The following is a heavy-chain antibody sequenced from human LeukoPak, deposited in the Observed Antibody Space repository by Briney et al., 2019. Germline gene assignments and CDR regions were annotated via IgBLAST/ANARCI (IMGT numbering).Heavy chain of an antibody. V-gene: IGHV1-2*02. CDR2: INPNSGGT. D-gene: IGHD6-19*01. CDR1: GYTFTGYY. J-gene: IGHJ3*02. CDR3: ARVSSIAVAGREAFDI. Sequence: ASVKVSCKASGYTFTGYYMHWVRQAPGQGLEWMGWINPNSGGTNYAQKFQGRVTMTRDTSISTAYMELSRLRSDDTAVYYCARVSSIAVAGREAFDIWGQGTMVTVSS.